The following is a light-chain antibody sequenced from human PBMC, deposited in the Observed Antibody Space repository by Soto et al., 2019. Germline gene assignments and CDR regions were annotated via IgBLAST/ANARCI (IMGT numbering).Light chain of an antibody. V-gene: IGLV1-47*02. CDR2: NNN. CDR3: AAWDDRVSGYV. CDR1: SSNIGSSY. J-gene: IGLJ1*01. Sequence: QLVLTQPPSTSGTPGQRVTISCSGSSSNIGSSYVFWFQHLPGTAPKLLMYNNNQRPSGVPDRVSASKSGTSASRAISGLRSEDEADYYCAAWDDRVSGYVFGTGTKLTVL.